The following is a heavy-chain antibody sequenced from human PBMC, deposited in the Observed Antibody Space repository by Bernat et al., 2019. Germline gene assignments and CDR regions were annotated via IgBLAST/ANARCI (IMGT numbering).Heavy chain of an antibody. D-gene: IGHD3-22*01. V-gene: IGHV3-30-3*01. CDR3: GSAPYYYVNSGYYY. J-gene: IGHJ4*02. Sequence: QVQLVESGGGVVQPGRSLRLSCAASGFTFSSYAMHWVRQAPGKGLEWVAVISYDGSNKYYEDSVKGRFTSYRDNSKKTLYLQMNSLRAEDTAVYYCGSAPYYYVNSGYYYWGQGTLVTVSS. CDR1: GFTFSSYA. CDR2: ISYDGSNK.